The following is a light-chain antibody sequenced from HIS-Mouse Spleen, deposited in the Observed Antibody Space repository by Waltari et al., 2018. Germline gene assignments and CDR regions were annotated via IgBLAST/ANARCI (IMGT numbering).Light chain of an antibody. CDR3: YSTDSSGNHRV. CDR1: SLPNKY. Sequence: SYELTQPPSVSVSPGQPARLTCSGDSLPNKYAYSYQQKSGQAPVLVIYEDSKRPSGIPERFSGSSSGTMATLTISGAQVEDEADYYCYSTDSSGNHRVFGGGTKLTVL. J-gene: IGLJ2*01. CDR2: EDS. V-gene: IGLV3-10*01.